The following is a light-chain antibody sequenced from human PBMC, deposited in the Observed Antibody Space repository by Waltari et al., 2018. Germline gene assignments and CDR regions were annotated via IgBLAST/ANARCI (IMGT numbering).Light chain of an antibody. Sequence: DIQMTQSPSSLSAAVGDSVTITCRASQTISTYLNWYLQKPGKAPKLLIFGASTWQSGVPSRFSGSGSGTDFTLSISGLQPDDFGTYYCQQSYSNPRTFGQGTKVDIK. CDR2: GAS. CDR3: QQSYSNPRT. V-gene: IGKV1-39*01. CDR1: QTISTY. J-gene: IGKJ1*01.